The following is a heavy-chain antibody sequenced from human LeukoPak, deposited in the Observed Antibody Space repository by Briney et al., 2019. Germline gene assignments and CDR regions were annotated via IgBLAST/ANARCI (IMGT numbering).Heavy chain of an antibody. CDR1: GFTFSSYS. CDR2: ISSSSSYI. V-gene: IGHV3-21*01. CDR3: ARDGSGYANFDY. D-gene: IGHD5-12*01. J-gene: IGHJ4*02. Sequence: GGSLRLSCAASGFTFSSYSMNWVRQAPGKGLEWASSISSSSSYIYYADSVKGRFTISRDNAKNSLYLQMNSLRAEDTAVYYCARDGSGYANFDYWGQGTLVTVSS.